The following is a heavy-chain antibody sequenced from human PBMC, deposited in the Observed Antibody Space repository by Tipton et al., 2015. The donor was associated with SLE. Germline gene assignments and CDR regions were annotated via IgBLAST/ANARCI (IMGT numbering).Heavy chain of an antibody. J-gene: IGHJ4*02. CDR1: GGSISSSSYY. D-gene: IGHD4-17*01. CDR3: ARDTVNPPLDY. V-gene: IGHV4-39*07. CDR2: IFYSGST. Sequence: TLSLTCTVSGGSISSSSYYWGWIRQPPGKGLEWIASIFYSGSTYYKPSLKSRVTISVDTSKNPFSLKLSSVTAADTAVYYCARDTVNPPLDYWGQGTLVTVSS.